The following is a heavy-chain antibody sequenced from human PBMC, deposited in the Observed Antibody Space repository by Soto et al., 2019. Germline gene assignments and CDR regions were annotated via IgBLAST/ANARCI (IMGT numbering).Heavy chain of an antibody. V-gene: IGHV3-33*01. CDR3: ARDPGVLWFGELLTFCGMDV. D-gene: IGHD3-10*01. CDR2: IWYDGSNK. CDR1: GFTFSSYG. J-gene: IGHJ6*02. Sequence: QVQLVESGGGVVQPGRSLRLSCAASGFTFSSYGMHWVRQAPGKGLEWVAVIWYDGSNKYYADSVKGRFTISRDNSKNPLYLQMNSLRAEDTAVYYCARDPGVLWFGELLTFCGMDVWGQGTTVTVSS.